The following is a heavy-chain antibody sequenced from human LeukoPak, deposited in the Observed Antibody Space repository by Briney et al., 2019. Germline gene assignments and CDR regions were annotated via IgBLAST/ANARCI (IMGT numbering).Heavy chain of an antibody. D-gene: IGHD3-9*01. CDR2: ISGSGGST. Sequence: PGGSLRLSCAASGFTFSSYGMSWVRQAPGKGLEWVSAISGSGGSTYYADSVKGRFTISRDNSKNTLYLQMNSLRAEDTAVYYCAKENVLRYFDWLAPQDNWFDPWGQGTLVTVSS. V-gene: IGHV3-23*01. CDR3: AKENVLRYFDWLAPQDNWFDP. CDR1: GFTFSSYG. J-gene: IGHJ5*02.